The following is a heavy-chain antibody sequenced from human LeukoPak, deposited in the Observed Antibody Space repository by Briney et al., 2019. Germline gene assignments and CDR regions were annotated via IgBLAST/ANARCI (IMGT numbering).Heavy chain of an antibody. CDR2: ISYSGST. CDR1: GGSINTYY. Sequence: SQTLSLTCTVSGGSINTYYWSWLRQPPRKGLEWIGYISYSGSTNYNPSLKSRVTISVDTSKNQFSLKLSSVTAADTAVYYCVRFRDGYNWRAFDYWGQGTLVTVSS. D-gene: IGHD5-24*01. V-gene: IGHV4-59*01. J-gene: IGHJ4*02. CDR3: VRFRDGYNWRAFDY.